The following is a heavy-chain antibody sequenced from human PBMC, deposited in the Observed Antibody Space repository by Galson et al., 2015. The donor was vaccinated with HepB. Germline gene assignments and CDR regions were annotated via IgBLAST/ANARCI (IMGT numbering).Heavy chain of an antibody. CDR2: ISWNSGHI. Sequence: SLRLSCAASGFTFDGYAMYWVRHPPGKGLEWVSSISWNSGHIGYADSVKGRFTISRDNARNSLYLQMNSLRVEDTAFYYCAKDTGWGFDAFDIWGQGTMVTVSS. J-gene: IGHJ3*02. D-gene: IGHD6-19*01. V-gene: IGHV3-9*01. CDR3: AKDTGWGFDAFDI. CDR1: GFTFDGYA.